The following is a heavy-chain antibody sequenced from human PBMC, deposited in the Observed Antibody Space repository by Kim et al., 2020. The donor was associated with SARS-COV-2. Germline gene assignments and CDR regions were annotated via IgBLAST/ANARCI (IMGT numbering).Heavy chain of an antibody. CDR3: AREEEIPNYDIVDI. D-gene: IGHD3-9*01. V-gene: IGHV1-2*02. Sequence: QNFKGRVTLTRDTSISTAYMELNNLRSDDTAVYYCAREEEIPNYDIVDIWGQGTTVTVSS. J-gene: IGHJ3*02.